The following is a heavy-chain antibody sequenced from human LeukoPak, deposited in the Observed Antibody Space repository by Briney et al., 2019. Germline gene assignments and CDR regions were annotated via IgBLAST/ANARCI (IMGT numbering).Heavy chain of an antibody. J-gene: IGHJ6*02. Sequence: SETLSLTCAVSGGSISSSNWWSWVRQPPGKGLEWIGEIYHSGSTNYNPSLKSRVIISVDKSKNQFSLKLSSVTAADTAVYYCARVWELPRYYYYGMDVWGQGTTVTVSS. CDR1: GGSISSSNW. CDR3: ARVWELPRYYYYGMDV. CDR2: IYHSGST. D-gene: IGHD3-10*01. V-gene: IGHV4-4*02.